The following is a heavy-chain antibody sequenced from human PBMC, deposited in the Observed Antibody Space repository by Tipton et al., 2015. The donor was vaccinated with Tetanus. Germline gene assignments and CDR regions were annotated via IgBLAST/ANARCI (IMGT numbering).Heavy chain of an antibody. V-gene: IGHV4-59*12. CDR3: VRDHARACGGDCYPGGFDI. J-gene: IGHJ3*02. Sequence: GLVKPSETLSLICTVSGGSMNSYYWSWIRQPPGKGLEWIGYIYYTGSTNYNPSLKGRVTVSLDTSKNQFSLRLTSVTDADTAVYYCVRDHARACGGDCYPGGFDIWGQGTMVSVSS. CDR1: GGSMNSYY. D-gene: IGHD2-21*02. CDR2: IYYTGST.